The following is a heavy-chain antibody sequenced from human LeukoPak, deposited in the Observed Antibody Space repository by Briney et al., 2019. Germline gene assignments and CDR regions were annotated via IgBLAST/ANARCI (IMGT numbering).Heavy chain of an antibody. CDR2: IYQSWST. D-gene: IGHD5-12*01. CDR1: GGTISRGDYS. Sequence: PSETLSLTFAVSGGTISRGDYSERCIRQPPGKGREGIGYIYQSWSTFHNPSLKSRVTISVDRSKNQFPLKLSSVTAADTAVYYCAGGYVEMATWGQGTLVTVSS. V-gene: IGHV4-30-2*01. J-gene: IGHJ4*02. CDR3: AGGYVEMAT.